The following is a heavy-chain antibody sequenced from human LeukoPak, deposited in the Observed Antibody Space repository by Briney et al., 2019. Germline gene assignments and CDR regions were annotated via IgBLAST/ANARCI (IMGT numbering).Heavy chain of an antibody. J-gene: IGHJ4*01. CDR1: GFTFSNSA. Sequence: GGSLRLSCAASGFTFSNSAMSWVRQAPGKGLEWVSTLSGSGITTYYADSVKGRFTISRDNSKNTLYLQMNSLRAEDTAVYYCAKGIYSSGWSYVDYWGHGTLVTVSS. D-gene: IGHD6-19*01. CDR3: AKGIYSSGWSYVDY. CDR2: LSGSGITT. V-gene: IGHV3-23*01.